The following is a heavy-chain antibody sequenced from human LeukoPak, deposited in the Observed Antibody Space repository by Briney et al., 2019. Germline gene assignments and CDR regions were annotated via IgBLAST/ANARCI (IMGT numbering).Heavy chain of an antibody. CDR2: INTNTGNP. D-gene: IGHD2-2*01. CDR1: GYTFTSYA. V-gene: IGHV7-4-1*02. CDR3: ARDLVTMGSLVVPSYYYYYMDV. Sequence: EASVKVSCKASGYTFTSYAMNWVRQAPGQGLEWMGWINTNTGNPTYAQGFTGRFVFSLDTSVSTAYLQISSLKAEDTAVYYCARDLVTMGSLVVPSYYYYYMDVWAKGPRSPSP. J-gene: IGHJ6*03.